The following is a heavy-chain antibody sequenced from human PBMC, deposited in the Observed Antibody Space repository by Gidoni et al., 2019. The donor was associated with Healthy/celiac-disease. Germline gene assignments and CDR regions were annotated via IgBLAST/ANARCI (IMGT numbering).Heavy chain of an antibody. CDR1: GFTFSSYA. CDR2: ISSNGGST. J-gene: IGHJ4*02. D-gene: IGHD6-19*01. Sequence: EVQLVESGGGLVQPGGSLRLSCSASGFTFSSYAMHWVRQAPGKGLEYVSAISSNGGSTYYADSVKGRFTISRDNSKNTLYLQMSSLRAEDTAVYYCVSTGYSSGWLPSFDYWGQGTLVTVSS. V-gene: IGHV3-64D*06. CDR3: VSTGYSSGWLPSFDY.